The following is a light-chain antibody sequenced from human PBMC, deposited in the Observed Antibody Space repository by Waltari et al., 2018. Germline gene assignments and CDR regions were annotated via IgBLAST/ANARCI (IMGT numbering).Light chain of an antibody. V-gene: IGKV1-9*01. CDR3: QQLNSYPSWT. CDR1: QGISSS. CDR2: AAS. Sequence: IQLTQSPSSLSASVGDRVTITCRASQGISSSLAWYQQKQGKAPKLLIYAASTLQSGVPSRFSGSGSGTDFTLTISSLQPEDFATYYCQQLNSYPSWTFGQGTKVEIK. J-gene: IGKJ1*01.